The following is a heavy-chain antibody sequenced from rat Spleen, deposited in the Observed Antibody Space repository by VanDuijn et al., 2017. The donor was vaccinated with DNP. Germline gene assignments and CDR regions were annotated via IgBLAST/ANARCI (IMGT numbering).Heavy chain of an antibody. CDR1: GFTFSDYN. J-gene: IGHJ2*01. Sequence: EVQLVESGGGLLQPGRSLKLSCAASGFTFSDYNMAWVRQAPKKGLEWVATISPSGGSTYYRDSVKGRFTVSRDNAKSSLYLQMDSLRSEDTATYYCARHPYNNYQGYFDYWGQGVMVTVSS. D-gene: IGHD1-10*01. CDR3: ARHPYNNYQGYFDY. CDR2: ISPSGGST. V-gene: IGHV5S10*01.